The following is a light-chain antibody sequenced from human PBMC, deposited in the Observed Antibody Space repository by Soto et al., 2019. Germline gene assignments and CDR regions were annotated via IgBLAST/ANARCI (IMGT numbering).Light chain of an antibody. CDR3: QTYDSSLSSGV. V-gene: IGLV1-40*01. CDR1: SINIGAGYD. CDR2: VNS. Sequence: QSVLTQPPSVSGAPGQWVTISCTGISINIGAGYDVLWYQQLPGTAPKLLIYVNSNRPSGVPDRFSGSKSGTSASLAITGLQAEEEADYYCQTYDSSLSSGVFGGGTKLTVL. J-gene: IGLJ3*02.